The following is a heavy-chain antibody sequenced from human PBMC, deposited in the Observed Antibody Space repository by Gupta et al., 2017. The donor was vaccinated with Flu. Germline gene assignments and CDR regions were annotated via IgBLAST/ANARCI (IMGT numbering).Heavy chain of an antibody. J-gene: IGHJ4*01. CDR1: GYTFDWYA. V-gene: IGHV1-3*01. D-gene: IGHD7-27*01. Sequence: QVQLVQSGAEVRKPGASVKISCETSGYTFDWYAVHWVRQAPGQRPEWMGWIHGGDGRTEYSQKFQGRFTITRDTSASTAHMELSRLRFEDTAIYYCARNRGTGDLDHWGQGTLVTVSS. CDR3: ARNRGTGDLDH. CDR2: IHGGDGRT.